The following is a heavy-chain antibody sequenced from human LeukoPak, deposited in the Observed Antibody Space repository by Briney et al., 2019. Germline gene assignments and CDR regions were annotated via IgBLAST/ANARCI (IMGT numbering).Heavy chain of an antibody. Sequence: ASVKVSCKASGGTFGDHSISWVRQAPGQGLEWMGGIIPIFATSNYAQKFQGRVTITADRSTSTAYMELSSLRSEDTAVYYCARDLYGSGSGDWLDPWGQGTLVTVSS. CDR1: GGTFGDHS. CDR3: ARDLYGSGSGDWLDP. CDR2: IIPIFATS. D-gene: IGHD3-10*01. V-gene: IGHV1-69*06. J-gene: IGHJ5*02.